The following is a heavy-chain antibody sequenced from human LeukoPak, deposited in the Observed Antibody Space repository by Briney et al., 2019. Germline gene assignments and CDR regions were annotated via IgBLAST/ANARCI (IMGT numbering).Heavy chain of an antibody. CDR1: GFTFSSYS. CDR2: ISSSSTI. J-gene: IGHJ3*02. CDR3: ARDGMVRGVIIWDAFDI. V-gene: IGHV3-48*02. D-gene: IGHD3-10*01. Sequence: GGSLRLSCAASGFTFSSYSMNWVRQAPGKGLEWVSYISSSSTIYYADSVKGRFTISRDNAKNSLYLQMNSLRDEDTAVYYCARDGMVRGVIIWDAFDIWGQGTMVTVSS.